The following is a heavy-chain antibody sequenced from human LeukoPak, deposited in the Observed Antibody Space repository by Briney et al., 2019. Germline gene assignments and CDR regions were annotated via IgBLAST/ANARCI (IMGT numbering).Heavy chain of an antibody. CDR1: GGSISSSSYY. Sequence: SETLSLTCTVSGGSISSSSYYWGWIRQPPGKGLEWIGSIYYSGSTYYNPSLRSRVTISEDTSKNQFSLRLSSVTAADTAVYYCARRGYSDTWGQGTLVTVSS. CDR3: ARRGYSDT. D-gene: IGHD6-13*01. CDR2: IYYSGST. V-gene: IGHV4-39*01. J-gene: IGHJ5*02.